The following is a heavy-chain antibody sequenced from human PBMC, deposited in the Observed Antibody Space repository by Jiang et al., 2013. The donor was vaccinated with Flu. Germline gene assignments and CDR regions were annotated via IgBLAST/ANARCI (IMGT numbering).Heavy chain of an antibody. J-gene: IGHJ6*02. Sequence: AEVKKPGASVKVSCKASGYTFTSYGISWVRQAPGQGLEWMGWISAYNGNTNYAQKLQGRITMTTDTSTSTAYMELRSLRSDDTAVYYCARRWFGELTYGMDVWGQGTTVTVSS. CDR2: ISAYNGNT. CDR1: GYTFTSYG. CDR3: ARRWFGELTYGMDV. V-gene: IGHV1-18*04. D-gene: IGHD3-10*01.